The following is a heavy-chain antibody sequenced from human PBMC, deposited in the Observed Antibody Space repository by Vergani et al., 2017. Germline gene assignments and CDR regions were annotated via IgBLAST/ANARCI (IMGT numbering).Heavy chain of an antibody. J-gene: IGHJ4*02. V-gene: IGHV3-23*04. CDR3: ARDERVGYGEGGGY. CDR1: GFTFSSYA. CDR2: ISGSGVSA. Sequence: VQLVESGGGVVQPGRSLRLSCAASGFTFSSYAMNWVRQAPGKGLEWVSGISGSGVSAYYTDSVKGRFTISRDNSKNMLFLQMNNLRTEDTAIYYCARDERVGYGEGGGYWGQGTLVTVSS. D-gene: IGHD5-12*01.